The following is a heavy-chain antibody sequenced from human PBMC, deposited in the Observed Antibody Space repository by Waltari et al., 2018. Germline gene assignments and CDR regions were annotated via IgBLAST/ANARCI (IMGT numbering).Heavy chain of an antibody. CDR2: ISSSSSYI. V-gene: IGHV3-21*01. J-gene: IGHJ6*03. Sequence: EVQLVESGGGLVKPGGSLRLSCAASGFTFSSYSMNWVRQAPGKGLEWVSSISSSSSYIYYADSVKGRFTISRDNAKNSPYLQMNSLRAEDTAVYYCARDLEAMGIIRYYYYMDVWGKGTTVTVSS. CDR1: GFTFSSYS. D-gene: IGHD5-18*01. CDR3: ARDLEAMGIIRYYYYMDV.